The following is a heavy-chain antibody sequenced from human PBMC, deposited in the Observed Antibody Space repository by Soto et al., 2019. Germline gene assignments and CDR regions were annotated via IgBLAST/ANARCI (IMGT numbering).Heavy chain of an antibody. J-gene: IGHJ5*02. CDR3: ARASPGVITPLPYYVFGSGSQNWFDP. D-gene: IGHD3-3*01. CDR2: IIPILGIA. Sequence: SVKVSCKASGGTFSSYTISWVRQAPGQGLEWMGRIIPILGIANYAQKFQGRVTITADKSTSTAYMELSSLRSEDTAVYYCARASPGVITPLPYYVFGSGSQNWFDPGGQGTLVTVSS. CDR1: GGTFSSYT. V-gene: IGHV1-69*02.